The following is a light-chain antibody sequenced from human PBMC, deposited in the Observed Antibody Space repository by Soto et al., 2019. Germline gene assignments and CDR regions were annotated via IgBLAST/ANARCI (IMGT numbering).Light chain of an antibody. J-gene: IGKJ1*01. Sequence: DIVLTQSPGSLSLSPGQRATLSCRASQSVDTTFFAWYQKKPDQAPRLLIDGASKRATGIPERFSGRGAETGFSLIISRLVPDDFAVYYCQQHIISVTFGQGPKVEI. CDR2: GAS. CDR1: QSVDTTF. V-gene: IGKV3-20*01. CDR3: QQHIISVT.